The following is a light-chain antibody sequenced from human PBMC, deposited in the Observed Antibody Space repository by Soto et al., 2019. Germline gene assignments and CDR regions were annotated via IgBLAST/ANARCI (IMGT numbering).Light chain of an antibody. Sequence: NFMLTQPHSVSESPGKTVTISCTRSGGSIASGYVQWYQQRPGSAPTTVIYEDNQRRSGVPDRFSGSIDRSSNSASLTISGLKTEDEADYYCQSYHSSTPYVFGTGTKVTVL. CDR2: EDN. CDR1: GGSIASGY. J-gene: IGLJ1*01. CDR3: QSYHSSTPYV. V-gene: IGLV6-57*03.